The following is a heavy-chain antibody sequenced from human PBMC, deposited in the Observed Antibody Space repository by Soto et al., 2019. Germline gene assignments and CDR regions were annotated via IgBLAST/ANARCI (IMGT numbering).Heavy chain of an antibody. J-gene: IGHJ6*03. CDR2: ISGSGGRT. CDR3: AKSPNDDGDYYMDV. Sequence: GGSLRLSCAASGFTFSSYAMSWVRQAPGKGLEWVSAISGSGGRTYYADSVKGRLTISRDNSKNTLYLQMTSLRAEDTAVYYCAKSPNDDGDYYMDVWGKGTTVTVSS. CDR1: GFTFSSYA. V-gene: IGHV3-23*01. D-gene: IGHD4-17*01.